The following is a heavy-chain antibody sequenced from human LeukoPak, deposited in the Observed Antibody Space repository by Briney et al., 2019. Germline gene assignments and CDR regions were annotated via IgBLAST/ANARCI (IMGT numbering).Heavy chain of an antibody. CDR1: GFTFGSYV. Sequence: PGRSLRLSCAASGFTFGSYVMHWVRQAPGKGLDWVAVISYDGTNKHYADSVKGRFTISRDNSKNTLYLQMNSLRAEDTAVYYCAKRGSGYDAFDIWGQGTMVTVSS. J-gene: IGHJ3*02. V-gene: IGHV3-30*18. CDR3: AKRGSGYDAFDI. D-gene: IGHD3-22*01. CDR2: ISYDGTNK.